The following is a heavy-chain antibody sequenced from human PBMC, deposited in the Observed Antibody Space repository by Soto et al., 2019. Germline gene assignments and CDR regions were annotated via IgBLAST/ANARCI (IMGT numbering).Heavy chain of an antibody. V-gene: IGHV1-2*02. D-gene: IGHD1-1*01. CDR2: INPNSGDT. J-gene: IGHJ4*02. CDR3: ARDREPLVPTFDY. Sequence: GASVKVSCKASGYTFTGYYMHWVRQAPGQGLEWMGWINPNSGDTDYAQKLQGRVTMTRDTSISTAYMEVSRLTSDDTAFYYCARDREPLVPTFDYWGRGTLLTVSS. CDR1: GYTFTGYY.